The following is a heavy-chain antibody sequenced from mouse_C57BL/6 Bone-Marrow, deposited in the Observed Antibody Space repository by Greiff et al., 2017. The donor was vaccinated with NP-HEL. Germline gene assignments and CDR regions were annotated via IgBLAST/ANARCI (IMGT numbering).Heavy chain of an antibody. CDR1: GYSITSGYY. CDR2: IRYDGSN. V-gene: IGHV3-6*01. D-gene: IGHD2-3*01. J-gene: IGHJ3*01. Sequence: EVKLVESGPGLVKPSQSLSLTCSVTGYSITSGYYWNWIRQLAGNKLEWMGYIRYDGSNNYNPSFQNRNAITGDTSKNQFFLKLNSVTTEDAATYYCAREDGYSWFAYWGQGTLVTVSA. CDR3: AREDGYSWFAY.